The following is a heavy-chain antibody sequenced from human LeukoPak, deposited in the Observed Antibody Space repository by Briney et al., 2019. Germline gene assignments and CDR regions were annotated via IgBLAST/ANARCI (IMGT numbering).Heavy chain of an antibody. Sequence: VKVSCKASGGTFSSYAISWVRQAPGQGLEWMGGVIPIFGTANYAQKFQGRVTITTDESTSTAYMELSSLRSEDTAVYYCARSPLAYCGGDCYSTFDYWGQGTLVTVSS. CDR1: GGTFSSYA. D-gene: IGHD2-21*02. V-gene: IGHV1-69*05. CDR2: VIPIFGTA. J-gene: IGHJ4*02. CDR3: ARSPLAYCGGDCYSTFDY.